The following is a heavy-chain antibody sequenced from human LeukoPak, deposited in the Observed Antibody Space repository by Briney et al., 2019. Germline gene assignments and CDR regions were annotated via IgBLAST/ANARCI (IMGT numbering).Heavy chain of an antibody. Sequence: GGSLRLSCAASGFTVSSNYMSWVRQAPGKGLEWVSVIYSGGSTYYADSVKGRFTISRDNSKNTLYLQMNSLRAEDTAVYYCARGLRGDSRYYYYMDVWGKGTTVTISS. CDR3: ARGLRGDSRYYYYMDV. V-gene: IGHV3-66*01. CDR1: GFTVSSNY. D-gene: IGHD2-21*02. J-gene: IGHJ6*03. CDR2: IYSGGST.